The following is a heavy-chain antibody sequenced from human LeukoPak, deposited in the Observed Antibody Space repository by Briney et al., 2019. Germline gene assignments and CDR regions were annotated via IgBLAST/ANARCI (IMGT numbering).Heavy chain of an antibody. CDR3: ARDRRGDGYNFDY. V-gene: IGHV4-39*07. D-gene: IGHD5-24*01. CDR2: IYYSGST. Sequence: SETLSLTCTVSGGSISSSSYYWGWIRQPPGKGLEWIGGIYYSGSTYYNPSLKSRVTISVDTSKNQFSLKLSSVTAADTAVYYCARDRRGDGYNFDYWGQGTLVTVSS. CDR1: GGSISSSSYY. J-gene: IGHJ4*02.